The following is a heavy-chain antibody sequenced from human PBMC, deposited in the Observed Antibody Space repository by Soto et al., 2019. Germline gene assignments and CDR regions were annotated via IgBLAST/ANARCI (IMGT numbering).Heavy chain of an antibody. J-gene: IGHJ4*02. D-gene: IGHD2-21*02. Sequence: VQLVQSGVEVKKPGASAKVSCKASGYTFSTYDITWVRQAPGQGLEWLGWISPYNGNTDHAQKMQGRVTMTTDTSTSTAYMELRSLRSDDTAVYYCARDEGGNSAYWGQGTLVTVSS. V-gene: IGHV1-18*01. CDR1: GYTFSTYD. CDR3: ARDEGGNSAY. CDR2: ISPYNGNT.